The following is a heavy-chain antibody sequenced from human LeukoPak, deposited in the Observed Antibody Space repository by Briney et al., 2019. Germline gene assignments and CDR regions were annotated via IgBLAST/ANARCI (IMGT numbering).Heavy chain of an antibody. CDR3: ATNSSGWYEFDY. D-gene: IGHD6-19*01. Sequence: GGSLRLSCAASGFTFSSYGMHWVRQAPGKGLEWVAVIWYDGSNKYYADSVKGRFTISRDNSKNTLYLQMNSLGAEDTAVYYCATNSSGWYEFDYWGQGTLVTVSS. CDR2: IWYDGSNK. V-gene: IGHV3-33*01. CDR1: GFTFSSYG. J-gene: IGHJ4*02.